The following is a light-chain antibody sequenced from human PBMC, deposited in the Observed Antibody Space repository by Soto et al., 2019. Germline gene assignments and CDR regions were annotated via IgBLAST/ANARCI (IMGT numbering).Light chain of an antibody. J-gene: IGKJ4*01. CDR2: HAS. CDR3: QQRRNWPPLT. Sequence: ETVLTQSPATLSLSPGETANLSCRASESVDIYLAWYQQKPGQAPRLLIYHASNRATGIPARFSGSGSGTDFTLTISSLEPEDSAVYYCQQRRNWPPLTFGGGTRVEI. V-gene: IGKV3-11*01. CDR1: ESVDIY.